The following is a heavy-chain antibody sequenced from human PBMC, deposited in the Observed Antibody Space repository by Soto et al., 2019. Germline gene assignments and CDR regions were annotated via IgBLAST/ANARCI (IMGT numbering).Heavy chain of an antibody. J-gene: IGHJ3*02. CDR2: ISFTGST. CDR3: AKGLNYYCAGSHLCDI. Sequence: QVQLQESGPGLVKPSQTLSLTCTVSGGSISSGSNYWNWIRQHPGKGLEWIGFISFTGSTYYNPSLKRRVAISLDTSKEQLSLRLSSVTAADTAVYYCAKGLNYYCAGSHLCDIWGQWTMVLVSS. V-gene: IGHV4-31*03. D-gene: IGHD3-10*01. CDR1: GGSISSGSNY.